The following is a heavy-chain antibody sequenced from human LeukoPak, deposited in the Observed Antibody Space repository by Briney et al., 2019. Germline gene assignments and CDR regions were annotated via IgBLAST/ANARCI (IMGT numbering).Heavy chain of an antibody. V-gene: IGHV3-30*18. D-gene: IGHD4-17*01. CDR1: GFTFSSYA. J-gene: IGHJ4*02. CDR3: AKSGTVTDPYYFDY. Sequence: GGSLRLSCAASGFTFSSYAMHWVRQAPGKGLEWVAVISYDGSHKYYADSVKGRFTISRDISKNTLYLQMNSLRTEDTAVYYCAKSGTVTDPYYFDYWGQGTLVTVSS. CDR2: ISYDGSHK.